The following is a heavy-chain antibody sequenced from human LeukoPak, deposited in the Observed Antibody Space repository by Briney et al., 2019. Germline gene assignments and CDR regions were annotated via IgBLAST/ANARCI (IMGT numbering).Heavy chain of an antibody. V-gene: IGHV4-30-4*07. CDR1: GGSISRSGYS. CDR2: IYYTGST. D-gene: IGHD4-17*01. Sequence: SETLSLTCTVSGGSISRSGYSWSWIRQPPGKGLDWIAYIYYTGSTYYNPSLKSRVTISVDTSKNQFSLKLSSVTAADTAVYYCASSFYGDYVNWFDPWGQGTLVTVSS. CDR3: ASSFYGDYVNWFDP. J-gene: IGHJ5*02.